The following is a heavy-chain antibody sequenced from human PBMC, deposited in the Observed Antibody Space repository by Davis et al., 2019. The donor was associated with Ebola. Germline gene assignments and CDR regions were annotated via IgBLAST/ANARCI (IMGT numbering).Heavy chain of an antibody. CDR1: GYDFHDQW. D-gene: IGHD6-19*01. V-gene: IGHV5-51*01. CDR3: ARGQDNSGWVNGWFFDP. Sequence: GGSLRLSCKGSGYDFHDQWIGWVRQMPGKGLEWMGIIFPRDSDTSYSPSFQGHVTISVDKSISTAYLQWSSLRASDTAMYYCARGQDNSGWVNGWFFDPWGQGTLVTVSS. J-gene: IGHJ5*02. CDR2: IFPRDSDT.